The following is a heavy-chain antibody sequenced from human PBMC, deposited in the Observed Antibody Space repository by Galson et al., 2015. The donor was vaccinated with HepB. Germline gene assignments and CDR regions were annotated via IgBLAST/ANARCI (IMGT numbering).Heavy chain of an antibody. V-gene: IGHV1-46*01. CDR3: ARGVGVVSKYYYYYYGMDV. CDR2: INPSGGST. D-gene: IGHD2-15*01. J-gene: IGHJ6*02. CDR1: GCTFTSYY. Sequence: SVKVSCKASGCTFTSYYMHWVRQAPGQGLEWMGIINPSGGSTSYAQKFQGRVTMTRDTSTSTVYMELSSLRSEDTAVYYCARGVGVVSKYYYYYYGMDVWGQGTTVTVSS.